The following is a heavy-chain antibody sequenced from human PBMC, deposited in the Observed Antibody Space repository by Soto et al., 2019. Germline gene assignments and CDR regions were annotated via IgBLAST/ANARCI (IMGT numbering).Heavy chain of an antibody. V-gene: IGHV4-59*02. CDR3: ARGTDYPQIASFLSGMDV. D-gene: IGHD4-17*01. J-gene: IGHJ6*02. CDR1: GGSVTSYY. Sequence: QVQLQESGPGLVKPSETLSLTCTVSGGSVTSYYWSWIRQPPGKGVEWIGYIYYSGNTTYNPSLKRRVTISLDPSKTQFSLTLTSVTPADTAVYFCARGTDYPQIASFLSGMDVWAHGTTVTVSS. CDR2: IYYSGNT.